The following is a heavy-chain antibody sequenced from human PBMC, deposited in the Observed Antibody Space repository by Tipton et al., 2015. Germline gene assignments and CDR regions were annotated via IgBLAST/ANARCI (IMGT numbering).Heavy chain of an antibody. J-gene: IGHJ4*02. V-gene: IGHV3-72*01. Sequence: SLRLSCAASGFIFTNYWMTWVRQAPGKGLEWVGRTGSKANSVTTEYAASVKGRFTISRDDSKNSLYLQMNSLKSEDTAVYYCARVGSGWYFDFWGQGTLVTVSS. CDR2: TGSKANSVTT. D-gene: IGHD6-25*01. CDR1: GFIFTNYW. CDR3: ARVGSGWYFDF.